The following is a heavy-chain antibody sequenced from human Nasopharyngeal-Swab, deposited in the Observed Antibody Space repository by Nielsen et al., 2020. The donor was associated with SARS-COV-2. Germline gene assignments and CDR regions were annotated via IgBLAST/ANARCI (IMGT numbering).Heavy chain of an antibody. D-gene: IGHD7-27*01. CDR3: APDPNWGLGY. CDR1: GFTFNSYV. V-gene: IGHV3-23*01. CDR2: ITVSGDAT. J-gene: IGHJ4*02. Sequence: GGSLRLACAASGFTFNSYVMIWVRQAPGEGLEWVAYITVSGDATNYAESVKGRFTISRDNSKILLYLQMNSLRVEDTATYYCAPDPNWGLGYWGRGTLVTVSS.